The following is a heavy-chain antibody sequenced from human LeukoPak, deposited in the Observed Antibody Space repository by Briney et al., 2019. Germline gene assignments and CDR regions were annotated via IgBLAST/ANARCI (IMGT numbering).Heavy chain of an antibody. CDR2: IYYSGST. Sequence: PSQTLSLTCTVSGGSISSGGYYWSWIRQHPGKGLEWIGYIYYSGSTYYNPSLKSRVTISVDTSKNQFSLKLSSVTAADTAVYYCARSDYGDYVKWYFDLWGRGTLVTVPS. CDR3: ARSDYGDYVKWYFDL. J-gene: IGHJ2*01. D-gene: IGHD4-17*01. CDR1: GGSISSGGYY. V-gene: IGHV4-31*03.